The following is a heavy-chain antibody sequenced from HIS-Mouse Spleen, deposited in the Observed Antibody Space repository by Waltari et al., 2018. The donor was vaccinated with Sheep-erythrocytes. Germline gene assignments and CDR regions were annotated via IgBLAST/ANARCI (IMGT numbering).Heavy chain of an antibody. J-gene: IGHJ3*02. CDR1: GGTFSSYA. CDR3: ARDTSSDSSGWHDAFDI. CDR2: IIPIFGTG. V-gene: IGHV1-69*01. D-gene: IGHD6-19*01. Sequence: QVQLVQSGAEVKKPGSSVKVSCKASGGTFSSYAISWVRQAPGQGLEWMGGIIPIFGTGNYAQKFQGRVTITADESTSTAYMELSSLRSEDTAVYYCARDTSSDSSGWHDAFDIWGQGTMVTVSS.